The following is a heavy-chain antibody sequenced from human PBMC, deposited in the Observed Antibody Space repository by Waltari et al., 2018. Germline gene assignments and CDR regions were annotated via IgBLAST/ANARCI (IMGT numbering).Heavy chain of an antibody. Sequence: QVRLLQSGAEVKKPGSSVKVSCQASGDTFSSSAINRGRQAPGQGREWMGRIIPILGLTNYAQKFQGRVTITADKSTTTAYMELSSLRSEDTAVYYCARGGDATQTNYYYYGLDVWGQGTTVTVSS. J-gene: IGHJ6*02. CDR3: ARGGDATQTNYYYYGLDV. D-gene: IGHD2-15*01. V-gene: IGHV1-69*09. CDR2: IIPILGLT. CDR1: GDTFSSSA.